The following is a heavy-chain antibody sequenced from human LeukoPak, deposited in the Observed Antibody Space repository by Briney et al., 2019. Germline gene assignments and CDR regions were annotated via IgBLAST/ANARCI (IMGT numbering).Heavy chain of an antibody. J-gene: IGHJ5*02. CDR3: ARHYGP. CDR2: IYDSGST. V-gene: IGHV4-34*01. CDR1: GVSFSGYY. D-gene: IGHD3-16*01. Sequence: PSETLSLTCAVYGVSFSGYYWSWIRQPPGKGLEWIGSIYDSGSTYYNPSLKSRVTISVDTSKNQFSLKLNSVTAADTAVYYCARHYGPWGQGTLVTVSS.